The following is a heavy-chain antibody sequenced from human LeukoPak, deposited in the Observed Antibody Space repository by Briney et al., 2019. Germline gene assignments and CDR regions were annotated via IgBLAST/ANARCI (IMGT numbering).Heavy chain of an antibody. CDR2: IKQDGSEK. J-gene: IGHJ4*02. Sequence: GGSLRLSCAASGFTFSSYSMNWVRQAPGKGLEWVANIKQDGSEKYYVDSVKGRFTISRDNAKNSLYLQMNSLRAEDTAVYYCARERQQLPQDYWGQGTLVTVSS. CDR1: GFTFSSYS. V-gene: IGHV3-7*01. D-gene: IGHD6-13*01. CDR3: ARERQQLPQDY.